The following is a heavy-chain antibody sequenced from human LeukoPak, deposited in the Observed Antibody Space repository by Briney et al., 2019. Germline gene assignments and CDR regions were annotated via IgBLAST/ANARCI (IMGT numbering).Heavy chain of an antibody. V-gene: IGHV3-33*06. Sequence: PGRSLTLSCAASGFSFNTYAMHWVRQAPGQGLEWVALIWHDGSHKFYSNSVRGQFTISRDNSKSTLYLQMHSLKTEDTAVYYCANDGTGDYDTTGYYLLGHFQCWGQGTLVTVSS. CDR3: ANDGTGDYDTTGYYLLGHFQC. CDR2: IWHDGSHK. D-gene: IGHD3-22*01. CDR1: GFSFNTYA. J-gene: IGHJ1*01.